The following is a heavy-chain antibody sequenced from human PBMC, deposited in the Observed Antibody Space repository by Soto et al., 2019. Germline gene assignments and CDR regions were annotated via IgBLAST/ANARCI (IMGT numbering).Heavy chain of an antibody. J-gene: IGHJ6*02. Sequence: ASVKVSCKASGYTFTSYYMHWVRQAPGQGLEWMGIINPSGGSTSYAQKFQGRVTMTRDTSTSTFYMELSSLRSEDTAVYYCARVVRFLEWLLDGYGMDVWGQGTTVTVSS. CDR3: ARVVRFLEWLLDGYGMDV. V-gene: IGHV1-46*01. CDR1: GYTFTSYY. D-gene: IGHD3-3*01. CDR2: INPSGGST.